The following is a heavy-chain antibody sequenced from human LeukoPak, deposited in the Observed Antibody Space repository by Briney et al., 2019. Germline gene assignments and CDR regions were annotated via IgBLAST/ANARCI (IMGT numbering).Heavy chain of an antibody. CDR3: ARDNSVRDEAWWFNP. D-gene: IGHD5-24*01. CDR2: MNPDNGHT. Sequence: ASVKVSCKTSGYTFTNYGITWVRQAPGQGLEWMGWMNPDNGHTKYAPKFQDRITVTTDTAMTTAYMELSSLRSEDTAVYYCARDNSVRDEAWWFNPWGQGTLVTVSS. CDR1: GYTFTNYG. J-gene: IGHJ5*02. V-gene: IGHV1-18*01.